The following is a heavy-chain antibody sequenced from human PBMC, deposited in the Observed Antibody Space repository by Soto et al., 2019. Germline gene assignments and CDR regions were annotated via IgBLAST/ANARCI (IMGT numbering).Heavy chain of an antibody. D-gene: IGHD6-19*01. CDR1: GFIFSSYT. CDR3: ARAPFSSGWYDNYYFDY. CDR2: ISSGSDYI. V-gene: IGHV3-21*01. Sequence: PGGSLRLSCAASGFIFSSYTMSWVRQAPGKGLQWVSSISSGSDYIYYADSVKGRFTISRDNAKNSLYLQMNSLRAEDTAVYYCARAPFSSGWYDNYYFDYWGQGTLVTVSS. J-gene: IGHJ4*02.